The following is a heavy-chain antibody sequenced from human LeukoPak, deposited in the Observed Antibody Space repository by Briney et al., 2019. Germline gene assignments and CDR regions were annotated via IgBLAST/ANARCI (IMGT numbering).Heavy chain of an antibody. V-gene: IGHV3-53*01. CDR1: GFIFSSNY. CDR2: IYSDGSI. Sequence: GGSLRVSCAASGFIFSSNYMSWVRQAPGKGLEWVSVIYSDGSIYYADSVKGRFTISRDNSKNTLYLQMNSLRAEDTALYYCARSIRYFQLFEYWGQGTLVAVSS. D-gene: IGHD3-9*01. CDR3: ARSIRYFQLFEY. J-gene: IGHJ4*02.